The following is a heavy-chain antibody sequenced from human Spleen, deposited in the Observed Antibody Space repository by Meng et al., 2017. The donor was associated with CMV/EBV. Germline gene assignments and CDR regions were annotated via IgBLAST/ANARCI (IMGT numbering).Heavy chain of an antibody. CDR2: INHSGGA. CDR3: ARGQPTSRFLGWLPIGGWLDP. V-gene: IGHV4-34*01. J-gene: IGHJ5*02. CDR1: GFTFGNYS. Sequence: GSLRLSCAASGFTFGNYSMMWVRQAPGKGLEWIGEINHSGGANYNPSLKSRVTISVDTSKNQFSLKVTSVTAADTAVYYCARGQPTSRFLGWLPIGGWLDPWGQGTLVTVSS. D-gene: IGHD3-3*01.